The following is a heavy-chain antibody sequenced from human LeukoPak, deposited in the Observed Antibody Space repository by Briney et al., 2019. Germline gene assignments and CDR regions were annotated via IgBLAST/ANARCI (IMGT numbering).Heavy chain of an antibody. CDR1: GFTFSTYA. J-gene: IGHJ4*02. Sequence: GGSLRLSCAASGFTFSTYAMSWVRQAPGKGLEWVSAISDSGISTYYADSVKGRFTISRDNSKNTLYLQMNSLRAEDTVVYYCAREDRQCFDYWGQGTLVTVSS. D-gene: IGHD5-24*01. V-gene: IGHV3-23*01. CDR2: ISDSGIST. CDR3: AREDRQCFDY.